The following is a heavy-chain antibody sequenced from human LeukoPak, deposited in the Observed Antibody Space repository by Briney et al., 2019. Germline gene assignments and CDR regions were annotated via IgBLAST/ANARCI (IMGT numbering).Heavy chain of an antibody. Sequence: GGSLRLSCAASGFTFDDYAMHWVRQAPGKGLEWVSGISWNSGSIGYADSVKGRFTISRDNAKNSLYLQMNSLRAEDTALYYCAKDQRVAGLGGDAFDIWGQGTMVTVSS. V-gene: IGHV3-9*01. D-gene: IGHD6-19*01. J-gene: IGHJ3*02. CDR1: GFTFDDYA. CDR2: ISWNSGSI. CDR3: AKDQRVAGLGGDAFDI.